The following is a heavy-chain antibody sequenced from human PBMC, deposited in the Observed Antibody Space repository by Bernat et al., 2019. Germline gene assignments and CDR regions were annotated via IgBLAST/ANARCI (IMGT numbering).Heavy chain of an antibody. J-gene: IGHJ3*02. CDR3: AREPAYYCASSGYSDDAFDI. D-gene: IGHD3-22*01. CDR2: ISAYNGNT. Sequence: QVQLVQSGAEVKKPGASVKVSCKASGYTFTSYGISWVRQAPGQGLEWMGWISAYNGNTNYAQKLQGRVTMTTDTSTSTAYMELRSLRSDDTAVYYCAREPAYYCASSGYSDDAFDIWGQGTMVTVSS. CDR1: GYTFTSYG. V-gene: IGHV1-18*01.